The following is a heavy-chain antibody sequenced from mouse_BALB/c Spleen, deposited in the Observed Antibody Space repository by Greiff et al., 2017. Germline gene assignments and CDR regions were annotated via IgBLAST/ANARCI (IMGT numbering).Heavy chain of an antibody. Sequence: QVQLQQSGAELVRPGTSVKISCKASGYTFTNYWLGWVKQRPGHGLEWIGDIYPGGGYTNYNEKFKGKATLTADTSSSTAYMQLSSLTSEDSAVYFCARSGGSSGPFAYWGQGTLVTVSA. CDR3: ARSGGSSGPFAY. CDR2: IYPGGGYT. J-gene: IGHJ3*01. D-gene: IGHD1-1*01. CDR1: GYTFTNYW. V-gene: IGHV1-63*02.